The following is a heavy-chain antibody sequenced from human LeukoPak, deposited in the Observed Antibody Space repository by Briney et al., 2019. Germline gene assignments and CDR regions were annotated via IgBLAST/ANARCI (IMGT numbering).Heavy chain of an antibody. CDR1: GGSISSYY. CDR3: ARTAGHYDILTGYHYYYYGMDV. D-gene: IGHD3-9*01. J-gene: IGHJ6*02. Sequence: SETLSLTCTVSGGSISSYYWSWIRQPPGKGLGWIGYIYYSGSTNYNPSLKSRVTISVDTSRNQFSLKLSSVTAADTAVYYCARTAGHYDILTGYHYYYYGMDVWGQGTTVTVSS. CDR2: IYYSGST. V-gene: IGHV4-59*08.